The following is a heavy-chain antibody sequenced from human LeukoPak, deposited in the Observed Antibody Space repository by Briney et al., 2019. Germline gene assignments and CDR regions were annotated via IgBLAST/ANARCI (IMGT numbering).Heavy chain of an antibody. CDR1: GFTVSSNY. V-gene: IGHV3-66*01. CDR2: IYSGGST. J-gene: IGHJ4*02. CDR3: ARAVIVGATNFDY. D-gene: IGHD1-26*01. Sequence: PGGSLRLSCAASGFTVSSNYMSWVRQARGKGLEWVSVIYSGGSTYYADSVKGRFTISRDNSKNTLYLQMNSLRAEDTAVYYCARAVIVGATNFDYWGQGTLVTVSS.